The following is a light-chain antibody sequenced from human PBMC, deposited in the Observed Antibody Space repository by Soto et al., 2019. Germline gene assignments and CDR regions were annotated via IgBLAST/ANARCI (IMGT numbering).Light chain of an antibody. V-gene: IGKV3-20*01. Sequence: EIVMTQSPGSLCLSPGQISTLSCRASQSVSTNYLAWYQQKPGQSPRLLIYGESNRATGLPDRLSGSGSGTDFTLTISRLEPEDFAVYYCQQYGSSGTFGQGTQVDIK. CDR1: QSVSTNY. J-gene: IGKJ1*01. CDR2: GES. CDR3: QQYGSSGT.